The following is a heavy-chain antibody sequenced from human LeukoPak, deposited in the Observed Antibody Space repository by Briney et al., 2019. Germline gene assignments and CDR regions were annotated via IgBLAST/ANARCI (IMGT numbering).Heavy chain of an antibody. CDR3: AGANALYCSSTSCLFDY. J-gene: IGHJ4*02. CDR1: RYTFTGYY. V-gene: IGHV1-2*02. Sequence: ASVKVSCKASRYTFTGYYMHWVRQAPGQGLEWMAWINPNSGGTYYAQNFHDRITMTRDTSISTAYMELSRLRSDDTAIYYCAGANALYCSSTSCLFDYWGQGTLVTVSS. D-gene: IGHD2-2*01. CDR2: INPNSGGT.